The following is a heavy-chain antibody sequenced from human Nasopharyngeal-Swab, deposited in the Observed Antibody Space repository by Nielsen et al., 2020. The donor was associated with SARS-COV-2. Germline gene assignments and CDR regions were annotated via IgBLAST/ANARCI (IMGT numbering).Heavy chain of an antibody. V-gene: IGHV4-59*02. CDR2: FSHSGGI. Sequence: SETLSLTCVVSGDSVTTFYWSWVRQTPGKGLEWIGYFSHSGGIKYHPSLKSRVTMLIDTSRNQVSLILTSVTTADTGVYFCARGSAANSLNWGQGTFVSVSS. J-gene: IGHJ4*02. CDR1: GDSVTTFY. CDR3: ARGSAANSLN. D-gene: IGHD6-13*01.